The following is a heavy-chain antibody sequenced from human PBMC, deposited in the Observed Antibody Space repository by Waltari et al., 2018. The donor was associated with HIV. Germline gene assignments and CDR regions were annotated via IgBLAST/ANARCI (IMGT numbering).Heavy chain of an antibody. D-gene: IGHD3-3*01. J-gene: IGHJ4*02. CDR3: VKGAVWGGPEGDGC. V-gene: IGHV3-23*01. CDR1: GLSSVVPP. Sequence: EVHLLASGGALSQRGGSLTLSPAASGLSSVVPPMTWVRQAPGKGLEWVSSIRPTAETFYSDSVKGRFTIYRDNSANTVHLQMTGLRVEDTAMYYCVKGAVWGGPEGDGCWGQGTLVTVSS. CDR2: IRPTAET.